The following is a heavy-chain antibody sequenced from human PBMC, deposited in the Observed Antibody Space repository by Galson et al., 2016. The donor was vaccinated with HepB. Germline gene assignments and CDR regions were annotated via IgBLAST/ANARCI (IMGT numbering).Heavy chain of an antibody. V-gene: IGHV3-33*01. CDR1: GFTFSSYG. J-gene: IGHJ4*02. CDR3: AREDSNIAAASFDY. CDR2: IWYDGSNK. D-gene: IGHD6-13*01. Sequence: SLRLSCAASGFTFSSYGMHWVRQAPGKGLEWVALIWYDGSNKYYADSVKGRFTISRDNSKNTMYLQMNSLRAEDTAVYYGAREDSNIAAASFDYWGQGTLVTVSS.